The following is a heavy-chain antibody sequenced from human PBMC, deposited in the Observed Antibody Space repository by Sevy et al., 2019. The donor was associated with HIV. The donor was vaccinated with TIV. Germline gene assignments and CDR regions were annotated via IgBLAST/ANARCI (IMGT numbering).Heavy chain of an antibody. D-gene: IGHD6-13*01. J-gene: IGHJ4*02. Sequence: GGSLRPSCVASGFTFSDHYTEWVRQAPGKGLEWVGRTRNKPDGYTTEYAASVKGRFTISRDESNNSLYVQMNSLKAEDTAVYYCATHAGIAAAGRVFDYWGQGTLVTVSS. CDR1: GFTFSDHY. CDR3: ATHAGIAAAGRVFDY. CDR2: TRNKPDGYTT. V-gene: IGHV3-72*01.